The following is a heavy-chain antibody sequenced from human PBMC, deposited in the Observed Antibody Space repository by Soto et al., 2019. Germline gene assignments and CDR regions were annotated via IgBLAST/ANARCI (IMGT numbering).Heavy chain of an antibody. CDR1: GFTFSSYG. CDR2: IWYDGSNK. CDR3: ARARDLIDAFDI. D-gene: IGHD2-8*01. V-gene: IGHV3-33*01. J-gene: IGHJ3*02. Sequence: GGSLRLSCAASGFTFSSYGMHWVRQAPGKGLEWVAVIWYDGSNKYYADSVKGRFTISRDNSKNTLYLQMNSLRAEDTAVYYCARARDLIDAFDIWGQGTMVTVSS.